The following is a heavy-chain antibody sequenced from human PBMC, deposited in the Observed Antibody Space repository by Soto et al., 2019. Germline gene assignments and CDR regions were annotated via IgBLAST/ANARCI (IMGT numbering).Heavy chain of an antibody. CDR1: GYTFTSYG. V-gene: IGHV1-18*01. CDR2: ISAYNGNT. CDR3: ARVGSSTLSVDYFDY. J-gene: IGHJ4*02. D-gene: IGHD6-19*01. Sequence: QVQLVQSGAEVKQPGASVKVSCKASGYTFTSYGISWVRQAPGQGLEWMGWISAYNGNTNYAQKLQGRVTMTTDTSTSTAYMELSSLRSDDTAVYYCARVGSSTLSVDYFDYWGQGTLVTVSS.